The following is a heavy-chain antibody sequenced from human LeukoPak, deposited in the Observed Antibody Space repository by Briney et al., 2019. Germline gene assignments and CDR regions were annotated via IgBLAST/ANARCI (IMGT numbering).Heavy chain of an antibody. CDR1: GYSFINYW. CDR3: ARLPRLTTVTTNWFDP. D-gene: IGHD4-17*01. CDR2: IYPGDSDT. V-gene: IGHV5-51*01. J-gene: IGHJ5*02. Sequence: ESLKISCKGSGYSFINYWIAWVRQMPGKGLEWMGIIYPGDSDTRYSPSFQGQVTISADKSISTAYLQWSSLKASDTAMYYCARLPRLTTVTTNWFDPWGQGTLVTVSS.